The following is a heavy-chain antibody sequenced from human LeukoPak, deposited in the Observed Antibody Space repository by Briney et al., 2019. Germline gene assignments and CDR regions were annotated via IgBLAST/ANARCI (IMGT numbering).Heavy chain of an antibody. CDR3: ARDRGYYYDSSGSYPFDI. CDR2: IYYSGST. V-gene: IGHV4-59*02. Sequence: GSLRLSCGASGFSVTDNYMSWVRQHPGKGLEWIGYIYYSGSTYYNLSLKSRVTISVDTSKNQFSLKLSSVTAADTAVYYCARDRGYYYDSSGSYPFDIWGQGTMVTVSS. D-gene: IGHD3-22*01. J-gene: IGHJ3*02. CDR1: GFSVTDNY.